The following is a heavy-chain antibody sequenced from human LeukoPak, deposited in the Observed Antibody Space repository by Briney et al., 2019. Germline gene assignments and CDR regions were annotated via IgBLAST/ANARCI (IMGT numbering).Heavy chain of an antibody. CDR1: RFTFSSYW. V-gene: IGHV3-7*03. Sequence: GGSLRLSCAASRFTFSSYWMSWVRQAPGRGLEWVANIKQDGSEKYYVDSVKGRFTISRDNAKNSLYLQLNSLRAEDTAVYYCARARGGYDFDYWGQGTLVTVSS. D-gene: IGHD5-12*01. CDR2: IKQDGSEK. J-gene: IGHJ4*02. CDR3: ARARGGYDFDY.